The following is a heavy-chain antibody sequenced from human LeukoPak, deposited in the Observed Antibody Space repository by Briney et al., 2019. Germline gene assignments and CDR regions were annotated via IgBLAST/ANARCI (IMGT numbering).Heavy chain of an antibody. Sequence: ASVKVSCKASGYTFIDYWMHWVRQAPGQGLEWVVRMNLKSGGINYAQKFQGRVTMTRDTAISTAYLHLSRLRFDDTGVYDCARDRDGGVGTIDYWGQGTLVPVSS. D-gene: IGHD3-3*01. CDR3: ARDRDGGVGTIDY. CDR2: MNLKSGGI. CDR1: GYTFIDYW. V-gene: IGHV1-2*05. J-gene: IGHJ4*02.